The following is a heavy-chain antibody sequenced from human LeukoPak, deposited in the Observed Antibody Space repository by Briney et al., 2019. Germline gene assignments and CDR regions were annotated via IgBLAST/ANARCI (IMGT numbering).Heavy chain of an antibody. J-gene: IGHJ4*02. CDR2: ISSNGGST. V-gene: IGHV3-64*01. CDR1: GFTFSRYA. Sequence: GGSLRLSCSASGFTFSRYAMHWVRQAPGKGLESVSAISSNGGSTYYANSVKGRFTISRDNSKNTLYLQMGSLRAEDTAVYYCARDFGLTGKVDYWGQGTLVTVSS. CDR3: ARDFGLTGKVDY. D-gene: IGHD1-20*01.